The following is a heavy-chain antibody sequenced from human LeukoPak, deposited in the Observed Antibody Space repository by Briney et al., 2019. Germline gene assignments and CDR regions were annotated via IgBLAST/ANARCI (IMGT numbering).Heavy chain of an antibody. CDR2: IYYSGST. J-gene: IGHJ4*02. D-gene: IGHD4-17*01. V-gene: IGHV4-59*01. CDR3: ARTRDYGDYYRLDY. Sequence: PSETLSLTCTVSGSSISSYYWSWIRQPPGKGLEWIGYIYYSGSTNYNPSLKSRVTISVDTSKNQFSLKLSSVTAADTAVYYCARTRDYGDYYRLDYWGQGTLVTVSS. CDR1: GSSISSYY.